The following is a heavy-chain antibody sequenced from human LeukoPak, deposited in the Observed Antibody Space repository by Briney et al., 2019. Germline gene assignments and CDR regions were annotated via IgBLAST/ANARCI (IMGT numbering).Heavy chain of an antibody. D-gene: IGHD5-18*01. V-gene: IGHV3-23*01. J-gene: IGHJ4*02. CDR2: ISGSGGST. CDR3: AKDWRRGYSYGFDY. CDR1: GFTFSSYV. Sequence: PGGSLRLSCAASGFTFSSYVMSWVRQVPGKGLEWVSAISGSGGSTYYADSVKGRFTISRDNSKNTLYLQMNSLRAEDTAVYYCAKDWRRGYSYGFDYWGQGTLVTVSS.